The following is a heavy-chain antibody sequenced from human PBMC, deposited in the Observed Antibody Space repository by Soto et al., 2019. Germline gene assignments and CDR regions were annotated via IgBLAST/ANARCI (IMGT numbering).Heavy chain of an antibody. Sequence: GASVKVSCKASGYTFTSYGISWVRQAPGQGLEWVGWISAYNGNTNYAQKLQGRVTMTTDTSTSTAYMELRSLRSDDTAVYYCAREPHGDFWSGYFNYFDYWGQGTLVTVSS. CDR3: AREPHGDFWSGYFNYFDY. CDR1: GYTFTSYG. J-gene: IGHJ4*02. V-gene: IGHV1-18*01. D-gene: IGHD3-3*01. CDR2: ISAYNGNT.